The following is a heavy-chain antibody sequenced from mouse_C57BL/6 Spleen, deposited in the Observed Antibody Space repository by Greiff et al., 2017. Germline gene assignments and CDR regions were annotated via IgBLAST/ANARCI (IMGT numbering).Heavy chain of an antibody. CDR2: ISYAGSN. Sequence: DVKLQESGPGLVKPSQSLSLTCSVTGYSITSGYYWNWNRQFPGNKLEWMGYISYAGSNNTNPSLKNRISITRDTSKHQFFLKLNSVTTEDTATYYCARERDYWGQGTTLTVSS. CDR3: ARERDY. V-gene: IGHV3-6*01. J-gene: IGHJ2*01. CDR1: GYSITSGYY.